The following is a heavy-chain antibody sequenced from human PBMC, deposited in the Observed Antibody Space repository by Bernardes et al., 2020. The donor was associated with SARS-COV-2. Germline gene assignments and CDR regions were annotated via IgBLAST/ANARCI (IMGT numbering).Heavy chain of an antibody. V-gene: IGHV4-61*02. CDR2: IYTNGGA. Sequence: SEPLSLTCTVSGGSFNIARYYWSWFLQPAGLGLEWIGRIYTNGGANYSPALKSRATMSVDTSKSQFSLTLTSVTAADTALYYCARGRTGGAFDYWGQGALVTVSS. J-gene: IGHJ4*02. CDR1: GGSFNIARYY. D-gene: IGHD1-26*01. CDR3: ARGRTGGAFDY.